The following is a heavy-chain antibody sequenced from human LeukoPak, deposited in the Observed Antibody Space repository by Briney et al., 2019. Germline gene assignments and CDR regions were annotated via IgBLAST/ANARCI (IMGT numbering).Heavy chain of an antibody. CDR2: INHSGST. Sequence: SQTLSLTCTVSGGSISSGGYYWSWIRQPPGKGLEWIGEINHSGSTNYNPSLKSRVTISVDTSKNQFSLKLSSVTAADTAVYYCARGVRIYYAWNGWFDPWGQGTLVTVSS. J-gene: IGHJ5*02. CDR1: GGSISSGGYY. CDR3: ARGVRIYYAWNGWFDP. D-gene: IGHD1-1*01. V-gene: IGHV4-30-2*01.